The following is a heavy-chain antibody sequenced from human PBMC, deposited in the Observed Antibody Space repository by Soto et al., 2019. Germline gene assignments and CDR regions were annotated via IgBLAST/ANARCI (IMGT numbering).Heavy chain of an antibody. Sequence: ASVKVSCKASGGTFSSYAISWVRQAPGQGLEWMGWISAYNGNTNYAQKLQGRVTMTTDTSTSTAYMELRSLRSDDTAVYYCARKLYLYDSSGYYPYNWFDPWGQGTLVTVSS. V-gene: IGHV1-18*01. CDR2: ISAYNGNT. J-gene: IGHJ5*02. CDR3: ARKLYLYDSSGYYPYNWFDP. CDR1: GGTFSSYA. D-gene: IGHD3-22*01.